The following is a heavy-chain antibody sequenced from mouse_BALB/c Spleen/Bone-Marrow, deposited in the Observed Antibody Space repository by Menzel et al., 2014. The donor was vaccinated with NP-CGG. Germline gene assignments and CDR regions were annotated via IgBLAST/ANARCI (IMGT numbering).Heavy chain of an antibody. D-gene: IGHD2-4*01. V-gene: IGHV5-9-3*01. J-gene: IGHJ2*01. CDR3: ARHGITSLLDY. CDR2: ISSGGSYT. Sequence: EVKLVESGAGLVKPGGSLKPSCAASGFTFTSYAMPWVRQTPEKSLEWVATISSGGSYTYYSDSVKGRFTISRDNATNAQVLQMNSLRSEHTAVYYSARHGITSLLDYWGQGTTLTVSS. CDR1: GFTFTSYA.